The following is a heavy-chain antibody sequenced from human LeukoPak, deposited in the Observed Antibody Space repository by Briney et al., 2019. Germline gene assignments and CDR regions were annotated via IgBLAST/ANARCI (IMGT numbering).Heavy chain of an antibody. CDR1: GGSVSSYY. J-gene: IGHJ4*02. CDR3: ARGVVPYYFDY. V-gene: IGHV4-59*02. CDR2: IYYSGST. Sequence: NPSETLSLTCTVSGGSVSSYYWSWIRQPPGKGLEWIGYIYYSGSTNYNPSLKSRVTISVDTSKNQFSLKLSSVTAADTAVYYCARGVVPYYFDYWGQGTLVIVSS. D-gene: IGHD3-3*01.